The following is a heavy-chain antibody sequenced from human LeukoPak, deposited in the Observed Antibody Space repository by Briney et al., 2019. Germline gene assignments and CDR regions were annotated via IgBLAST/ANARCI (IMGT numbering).Heavy chain of an antibody. Sequence: PSETLSLTCTVSVGSLNTPNYYWGWIRQPPGKGLEWIGNIFYSGGTYYSPSLTSRFTISLDTSRNQFSLRLNSVTAADTAVYYCAKSNGYGLVEIWGQGTMVSVSS. D-gene: IGHD3-10*01. J-gene: IGHJ3*02. V-gene: IGHV4-39*07. CDR3: AKSNGYGLVEI. CDR1: VGSLNTPNYY. CDR2: IFYSGGT.